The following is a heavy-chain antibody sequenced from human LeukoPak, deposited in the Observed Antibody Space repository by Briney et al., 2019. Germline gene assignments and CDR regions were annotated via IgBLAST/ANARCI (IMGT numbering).Heavy chain of an antibody. CDR2: TYYRSKWNN. V-gene: IGHV6-1*01. J-gene: IGHJ3*01. CDR1: GDGVSTNSVA. D-gene: IGHD2-15*01. CDR3: ARGRYSGFDL. Sequence: SQTLSLTCAISGDGVSTNSVAWNWIRQSPSRGLEWLGRTYYRSKWNNDYAVSVKSRITINPDTSKNQFSLQLNSVTPDVTALYYCARGRYSGFDLWGQGTMVTVSS.